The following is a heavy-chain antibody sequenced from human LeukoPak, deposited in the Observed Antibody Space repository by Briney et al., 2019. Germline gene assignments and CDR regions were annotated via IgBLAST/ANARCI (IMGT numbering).Heavy chain of an antibody. CDR2: ISAYNGNT. V-gene: IGHV1-18*01. CDR3: ARDYGSSVLRLDY. Sequence: GASVKVSCKASGYSFTNYGVSWVRQAPGQGLEWMGWISAYNGNTNYAQKFQGRVTMTTDTSTSTAYMELRSLGSDDTAVYYCARDYGSSVLRLDYWGQGTLVTVSS. J-gene: IGHJ4*02. D-gene: IGHD5-12*01. CDR1: GYSFTNYG.